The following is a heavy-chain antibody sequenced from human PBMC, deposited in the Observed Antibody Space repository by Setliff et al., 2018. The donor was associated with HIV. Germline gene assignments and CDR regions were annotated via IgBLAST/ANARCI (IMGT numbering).Heavy chain of an antibody. J-gene: IGHJ5*02. V-gene: IGHV4-4*02. D-gene: IGHD4-17*01. Sequence: SETPSLSCTTSGFTFGDYAFSWVRQPPGKGLEWIGEIYFSGHTNYNPSLKSRVTLSLDNSKNQFSLKLTSVTAADTAVYYCARDIWAYGLMGSWGQGTLVTVSS. CDR3: ARDIWAYGLMGS. CDR1: SGFTFGDYA. CDR2: IYFSGHT.